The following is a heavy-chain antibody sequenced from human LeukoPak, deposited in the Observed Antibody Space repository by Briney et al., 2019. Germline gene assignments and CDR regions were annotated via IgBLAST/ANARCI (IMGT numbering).Heavy chain of an antibody. CDR2: ISYDGSNK. V-gene: IGHV3-30-3*01. D-gene: IGHD2-2*01. CDR3: AKGCSSTSCSMDV. Sequence: GGSLRLSCAASGFTFSSYAMHWVRQAPGKGLEWVAVISYDGSNKYYADSVKGRFTISRDNSKNTLYLQMNSLRAEDTAVYYCAKGCSSTSCSMDVWGKGTTVTVSS. CDR1: GFTFSSYA. J-gene: IGHJ6*04.